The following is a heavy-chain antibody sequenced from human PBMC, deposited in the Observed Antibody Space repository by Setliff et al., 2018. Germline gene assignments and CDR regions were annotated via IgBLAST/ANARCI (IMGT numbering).Heavy chain of an antibody. CDR1: GFNFMNYG. J-gene: IGHJ3*02. D-gene: IGHD3-22*01. CDR2: ISSISSSTL. CDR3: VRELRVIVGVGTQGVFDI. V-gene: IGHV3-48*01. Sequence: LRLSCAASGFNFMNYGMNWVRQAPGEGLEWVSYISSISSSTLYYADSVKGRFTVSRDNAKNSLYLQMDSLRAEDTAVYYCVRELRVIVGVGTQGVFDIWGQGTMVTVSS.